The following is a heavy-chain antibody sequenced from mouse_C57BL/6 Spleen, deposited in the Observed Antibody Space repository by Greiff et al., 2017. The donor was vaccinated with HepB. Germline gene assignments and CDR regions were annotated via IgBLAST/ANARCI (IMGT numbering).Heavy chain of an antibody. Sequence: QVQLQQSGAELVRPGTSVKVSCKASGYAFTNYLIEWVKQRPGQGLEWIGVINPGSGGTNYNEKFKGKATLTADKSSSTAYMQLSSLTSEDSAVYFCAREGSLYAMDYWGQGTSVTVSS. J-gene: IGHJ4*01. CDR2: INPGSGGT. D-gene: IGHD1-1*01. CDR1: GYAFTNYL. CDR3: AREGSLYAMDY. V-gene: IGHV1-54*01.